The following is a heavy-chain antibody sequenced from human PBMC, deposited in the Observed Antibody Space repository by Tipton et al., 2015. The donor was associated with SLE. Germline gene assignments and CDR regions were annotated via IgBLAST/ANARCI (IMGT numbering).Heavy chain of an antibody. J-gene: IGHJ3*02. CDR3: ARDWDGDAFDI. V-gene: IGHV4-61*09. CDR1: GYSISSGYY. CDR2: IYTSGST. Sequence: LRLSCAVSGYSISSGYYWSWIRQPAGKGLEWIGYIYTSGSTNYNPSLKSRVTISVDTSKNQFSLKLSSVTAADTAVYYCARDWDGDAFDIWGQGTMVTVSS. D-gene: IGHD5-24*01.